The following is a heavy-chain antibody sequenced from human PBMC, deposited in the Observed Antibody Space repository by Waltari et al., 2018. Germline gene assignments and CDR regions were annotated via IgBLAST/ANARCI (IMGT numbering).Heavy chain of an antibody. J-gene: IGHJ3*02. V-gene: IGHV1-2*02. CDR1: GYTFTGYY. CDR3: ARDINFTHSSGYYYFRAFDI. Sequence: QVQLVQSGAEVKKPGASVKVSCKASGYTFTGYYMHWVRQAPGQGLEWMGWINPNSGGTNYAQKFQGRVTMTRDTSISTAYMELSRLRSDDTAVYYCARDINFTHSSGYYYFRAFDIWGQGTMVTVSS. D-gene: IGHD3-22*01. CDR2: INPNSGGT.